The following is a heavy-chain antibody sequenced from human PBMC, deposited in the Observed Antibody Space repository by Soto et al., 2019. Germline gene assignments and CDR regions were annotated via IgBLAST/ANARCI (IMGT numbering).Heavy chain of an antibody. CDR3: AKPAGDWSSFSSCFPLGS. Sequence: HPGGFLSLSSASSGITFDPDWVSWVRQAPGKGLQWVANIKEDGSETSYVDSVKGRFTISRDNAKNSLHLQMASLRSEDTAVYFGAKPAGDWSSFSSCFPLGSWGQGTLVTVSS. CDR1: GITFDPDW. V-gene: IGHV3-7*03. D-gene: IGHD2-15*01. J-gene: IGHJ5*02. CDR2: IKEDGSET.